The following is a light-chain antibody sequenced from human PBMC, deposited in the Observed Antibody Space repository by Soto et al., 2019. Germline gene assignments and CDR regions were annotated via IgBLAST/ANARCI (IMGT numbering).Light chain of an antibody. J-gene: IGKJ3*01. CDR2: RAS. Sequence: EIAARPYPCIMPQYSGERATXSCRASQSVSSSYLVWYQQKPGQAPRLVIYRASIRPTGIPDRYSASGSSTDFTLTISSLQPEAFATYYCEQSYTRPPAFAPRTKVDIK. V-gene: IGKV3D-7*01. CDR3: EQSYTRPPA. CDR1: QSVSSSY.